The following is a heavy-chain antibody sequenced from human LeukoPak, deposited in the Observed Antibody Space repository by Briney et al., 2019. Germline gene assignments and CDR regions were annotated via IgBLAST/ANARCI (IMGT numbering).Heavy chain of an antibody. V-gene: IGHV1-46*01. D-gene: IGHD5-18*01. CDR1: GYTFTSYY. CDR3: ARDGAHTAMVFPYFDY. Sequence: ASVKVSCKASGYTFTSYYMHWVRQAPGQGLEWMGIINPSGGSTSYAQKFQGRVTMTRDTSTSTVYMELSSLRSEDTAVYYCARDGAHTAMVFPYFDYSGQGTLVTVSS. CDR2: INPSGGST. J-gene: IGHJ4*02.